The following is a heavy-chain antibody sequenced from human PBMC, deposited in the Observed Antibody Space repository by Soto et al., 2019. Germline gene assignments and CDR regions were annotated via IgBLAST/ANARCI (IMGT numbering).Heavy chain of an antibody. CDR1: GGSVSSGSYY. J-gene: IGHJ4*02. CDR3: ARGKYDFWSGYYSSFDD. Sequence: QVQLQESGPGLVKPSETLSLTCTVSGGSVSSGSYYWSWIRQPPGKGLEWIGYIYYSGSTNYNPSLKSRVTISVDTSKNQFSLKLSSVTAADTAVYYCARGKYDFWSGYYSSFDDWGQGTLVTVSS. D-gene: IGHD3-3*01. V-gene: IGHV4-61*01. CDR2: IYYSGST.